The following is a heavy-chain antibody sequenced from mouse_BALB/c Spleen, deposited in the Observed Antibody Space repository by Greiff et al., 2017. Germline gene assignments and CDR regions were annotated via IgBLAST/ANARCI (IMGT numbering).Heavy chain of an antibody. J-gene: IGHJ4*01. CDR2: IWRGGST. V-gene: IGHV2-2*02. CDR1: GFALTSYG. CDR3: ARNYYGSSYAMDY. Sequence: ESGPGRVQPSQSLSNTCLVSGFALTSYGVQWLRQSPGKGLEWLGVIWRGGSTDYNAAFISRLSISNDNSKSQVFFKMHGLQANDTAIYNSARNYYGSSYAMDYRRHGTSATITS. D-gene: IGHD1-1*01.